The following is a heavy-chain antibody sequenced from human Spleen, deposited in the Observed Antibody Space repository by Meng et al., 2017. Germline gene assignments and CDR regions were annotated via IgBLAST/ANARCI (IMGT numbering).Heavy chain of an antibody. CDR3: ARENVGYCSGGSCYDDY. J-gene: IGHJ4*02. CDR2: IYTSGST. Sequence: SETLSLTCAVYGGSFSGYYWSWIRQPAGKGLEWIGRIYTSGSTNYNPSLKSRVTMSVDTSKNQFSLKLSSVTAADTAVYYCARENVGYCSGGSCYDDYWGQGTLVTVSS. CDR1: GGSFSGYY. D-gene: IGHD2-15*01. V-gene: IGHV4-4*07.